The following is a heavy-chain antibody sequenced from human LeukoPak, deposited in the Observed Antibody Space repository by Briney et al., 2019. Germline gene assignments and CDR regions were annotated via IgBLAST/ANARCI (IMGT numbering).Heavy chain of an antibody. V-gene: IGHV4-59*02. D-gene: IGHD7-27*01. Sequence: SETLSLTCTVSGASVTDYYRSWIRQSPGKGLEWISYIHHSGNSDYNPSLRSRVTTSLDTSKNQFSLNLISVTAADTAVCTRGHWGLQSWSQGTLVTVSS. J-gene: IGHJ5*02. CDR1: GASVTDYY. CDR2: IHHSGNS. CDR3: GHWGLQS.